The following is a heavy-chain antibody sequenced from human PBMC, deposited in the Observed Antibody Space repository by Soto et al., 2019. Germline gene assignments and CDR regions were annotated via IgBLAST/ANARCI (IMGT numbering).Heavy chain of an antibody. J-gene: IGHJ3*02. D-gene: IGHD2-15*01. V-gene: IGHV3-21*01. CDR3: ARTGVVVSSDAFDI. Sequence: GSLRLSCAASGFTFSSYSMNWVRQAPGKGLEWVSSISSSSSYIYYADSVKGRFTISRDNAKNSLYLQMNSLRAEDTAVNYCARTGVVVSSDAFDIWGQGTMVTVSS. CDR1: GFTFSSYS. CDR2: ISSSSSYI.